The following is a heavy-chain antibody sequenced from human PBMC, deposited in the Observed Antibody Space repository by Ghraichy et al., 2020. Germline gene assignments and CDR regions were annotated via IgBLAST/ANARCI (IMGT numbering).Heavy chain of an antibody. CDR2: VYHSGTT. J-gene: IGHJ3*02. CDR3: ARDWHTDAFDI. D-gene: IGHD2-21*01. V-gene: IGHV4-38-2*02. CDR1: GFSISSGYY. Sequence: SETLSLTCTVSGFSISSGYYWGWIRQPPGKGLEWIGSVYHSGTTYYNPSLNSPVTISVDTSRNHFSLKLSSVTAADTAVYYCARDWHTDAFDIWGQGTMVTVSS.